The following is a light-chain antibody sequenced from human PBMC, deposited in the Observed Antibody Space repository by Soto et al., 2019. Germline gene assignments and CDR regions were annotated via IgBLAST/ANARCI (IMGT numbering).Light chain of an antibody. CDR2: EVS. Sequence: QSALTQPASVSGSPGQSITISCTGTSSDVGGYNYVSWYQQHPGKAPKLMIYEVSYRPSGVSNRFSGSKSGNTASLTISGLQAEDEADYYCSSYTGSSTQVFGTGTKVTVL. J-gene: IGLJ1*01. CDR3: SSYTGSSTQV. V-gene: IGLV2-14*01. CDR1: SSDVGGYNY.